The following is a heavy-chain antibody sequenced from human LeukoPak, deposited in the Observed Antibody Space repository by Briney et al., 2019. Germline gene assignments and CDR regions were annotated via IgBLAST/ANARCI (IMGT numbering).Heavy chain of an antibody. CDR2: IKEDGSDK. CDR3: ARGRGRFVVVTAFDY. D-gene: IGHD2-21*02. Sequence: GGSLRLSCAASGFTFSRYWMSWVRQAPGKGLEWVANIKEDGSDKYYVDSVKGRFTISRDNSKNSLYLQMNSLRAEDTAVYYCARGRGRFVVVTAFDYWGQGTLVTVSS. CDR1: GFTFSRYW. J-gene: IGHJ4*02. V-gene: IGHV3-7*01.